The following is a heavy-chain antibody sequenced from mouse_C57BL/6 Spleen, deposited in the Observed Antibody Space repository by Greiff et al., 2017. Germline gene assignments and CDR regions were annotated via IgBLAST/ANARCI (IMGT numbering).Heavy chain of an antibody. CDR1: GYTFTDYE. CDR3: TRWLGAMDY. D-gene: IGHD2-2*01. V-gene: IGHV1-15*01. CDR2: IDPETGGT. Sequence: LVESGAELVRPGASVTLSCKASGYTFTDYEMHWVKQTPVHGLEWIGAIDPETGGTAYNQKFKGKAILTADKSSSTAYMELRSLTSEDSAVHYCTRWLGAMDYWGQGTSVTVSS. J-gene: IGHJ4*01.